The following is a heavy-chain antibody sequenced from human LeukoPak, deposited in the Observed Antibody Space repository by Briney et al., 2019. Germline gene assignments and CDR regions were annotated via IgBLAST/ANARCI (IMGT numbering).Heavy chain of an antibody. D-gene: IGHD3-16*02. J-gene: IGHJ3*02. V-gene: IGHV1-8*01. CDR2: MNPNSGNT. Sequence: GASVKVSCNASGYTFTSYDINWVRQATGQGLEWMGWMNPNSGNTGYAQKFQGRVTMTRNTSISTAYMELSSLRSEDTAVYYCAREGVLFTFGGVIVGAFDIWGQGTMVTVSS. CDR3: AREGVLFTFGGVIVGAFDI. CDR1: GYTFTSYD.